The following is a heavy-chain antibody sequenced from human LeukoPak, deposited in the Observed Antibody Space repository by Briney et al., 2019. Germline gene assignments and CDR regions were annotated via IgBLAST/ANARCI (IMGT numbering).Heavy chain of an antibody. J-gene: IGHJ4*02. V-gene: IGHV3-30-3*01. CDR1: GFTFSSYA. D-gene: IGHD6-13*01. Sequence: PGGSLRLSCAASGFTFSSYAIHWVRQAPGRWRGWVAVISYEGCNKYYADSVKGRFTISRHKSKNTLYLQMKSLRAEDRAVYYCARPVAAAAGYFDYWGQGTLVTASS. CDR2: ISYEGCNK. CDR3: ARPVAAAAGYFDY.